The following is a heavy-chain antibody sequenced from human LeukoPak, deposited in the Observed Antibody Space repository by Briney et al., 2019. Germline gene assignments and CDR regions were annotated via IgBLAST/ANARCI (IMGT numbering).Heavy chain of an antibody. Sequence: PGVSLRLSCAASGFTFSTYWMHWVRQAPGEGLVWVSRINNDGDYTSYADSVKGRFTISRDNAKNTLYLQMSSLRAEDTGVYYCAGGFGGFWGQGTLVTVSS. D-gene: IGHD4-23*01. J-gene: IGHJ4*02. CDR1: GFTFSTYW. CDR3: AGGFGGF. V-gene: IGHV3-74*01. CDR2: INNDGDYT.